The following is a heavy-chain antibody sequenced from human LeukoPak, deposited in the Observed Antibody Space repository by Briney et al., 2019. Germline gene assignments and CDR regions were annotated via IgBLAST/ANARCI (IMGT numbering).Heavy chain of an antibody. J-gene: IGHJ4*02. V-gene: IGHV4-30-4*08. CDR3: ARDVVGATSPPKYDY. Sequence: SQTLSLTCTVSGGSISSGDYYWSWIRQPPGKGLEWIGYIYYSGSTYYNPSLKSRVTISVDTSKNQFSLKLSSVTAADTAVYYCARDVVGATSPPKYDYWGQGTLVTVSS. CDR2: IYYSGST. D-gene: IGHD1-26*01. CDR1: GGSISSGDYY.